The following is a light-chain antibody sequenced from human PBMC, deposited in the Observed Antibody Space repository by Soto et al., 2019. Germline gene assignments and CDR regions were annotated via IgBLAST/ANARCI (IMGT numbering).Light chain of an antibody. CDR1: SSDVGGYNY. CDR3: SSYTNSNTLV. V-gene: IGLV2-11*01. J-gene: IGLJ1*01. Sequence: QSVLTQPPSVSGSPGQSVTISCTGTSSDVGGYNYVSWYQQHPGKAPKVMIYDVSNRPSGVPDRFSGSKSGNTASLTISGLQVEDEADYYCSSYTNSNTLVFGTGTKVTVL. CDR2: DVS.